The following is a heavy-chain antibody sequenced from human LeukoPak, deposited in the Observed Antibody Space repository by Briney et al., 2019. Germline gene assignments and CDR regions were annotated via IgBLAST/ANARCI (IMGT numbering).Heavy chain of an antibody. CDR3: AKGSHYDILTGYDY. J-gene: IGHJ4*02. D-gene: IGHD3-9*01. Sequence: GGSLRLSCAASGFTFYDYAMHWVRQAPGKGLEWVSGISWNSGSIGYADSVKGRFTISRDNAKNSLYLQMNSLRAEDMALYYCAKGSHYDILTGYDYWGQGTLVTVSS. CDR2: ISWNSGSI. V-gene: IGHV3-9*03. CDR1: GFTFYDYA.